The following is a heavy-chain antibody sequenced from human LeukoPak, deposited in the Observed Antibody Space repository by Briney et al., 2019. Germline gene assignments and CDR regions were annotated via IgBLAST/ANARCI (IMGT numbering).Heavy chain of an antibody. CDR3: ARRRRWLQRHFDY. CDR1: GGSISSYY. J-gene: IGHJ4*02. D-gene: IGHD5-24*01. Sequence: SETLSLTCTVSGGSISSYYWSWIRQPAGKGLEWIGYIYYSGSTNYNPSLKSRVTISLDTSKNQFSLKLSSVTAADTAVYYCARRRRWLQRHFDYWGQGTLVTVSS. V-gene: IGHV4-59*08. CDR2: IYYSGST.